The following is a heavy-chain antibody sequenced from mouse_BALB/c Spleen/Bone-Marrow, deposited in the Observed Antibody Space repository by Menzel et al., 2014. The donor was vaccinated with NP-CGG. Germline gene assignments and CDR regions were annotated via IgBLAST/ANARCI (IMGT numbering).Heavy chain of an antibody. Sequence: QVQLQQSGTELAKPGASVRMSCKASGYTFTTHWMHWVKQRPGQGLEWIGYINPSTGYTDYNQKFEDKATLTADKSSSTAYMQLISLTSEDSAVYYCVRSDYWGQGTTLTVSS. CDR2: INPSTGYT. V-gene: IGHV1-7*01. J-gene: IGHJ2*01. CDR1: GYTFTTHW. CDR3: VRSDY.